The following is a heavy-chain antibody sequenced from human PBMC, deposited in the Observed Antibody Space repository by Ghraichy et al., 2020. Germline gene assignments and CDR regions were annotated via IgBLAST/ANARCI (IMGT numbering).Heavy chain of an antibody. CDR1: GGSFSGSY. CDR3: ARGLPLRVTADNYGMDV. V-gene: IGHV4-34*01. J-gene: IGHJ6*02. Sequence: SETLSLTCAVYGGSFSGSYWSWIRQPPGKGLEWIGEINHSGSTNYNPSLKSRVTISVDTSKNQFSLKLTSVTAADTAVYYCARGLPLRVTADNYGMDVWGQGTTVTVSS. D-gene: IGHD2-21*02. CDR2: INHSGST.